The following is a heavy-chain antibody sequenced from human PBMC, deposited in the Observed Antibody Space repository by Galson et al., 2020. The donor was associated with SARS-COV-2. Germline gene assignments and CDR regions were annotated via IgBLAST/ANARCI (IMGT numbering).Heavy chain of an antibody. J-gene: IGHJ4*02. CDR2: IYYSGST. V-gene: IGHV4-61*01. CDR3: ARTASGYSYGPFDY. Sequence: SETLSLTCTVSGGSVSSGSYYWSWIRQPPGKELEWIGYIYYSGSTNYNPSLKSRGTISVDTSKNQFSLKLSSVTAADTAVYYCARTASGYSYGPFDYWGQGTLVTVSS. CDR1: GGSVSSGSYY. D-gene: IGHD5-18*01.